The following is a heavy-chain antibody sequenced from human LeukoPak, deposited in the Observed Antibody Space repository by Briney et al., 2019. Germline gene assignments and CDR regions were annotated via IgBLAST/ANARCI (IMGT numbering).Heavy chain of an antibody. D-gene: IGHD1-1*01. CDR1: GFTFSSYG. V-gene: IGHV3-33*01. Sequence: TGGSLRLSCAASGFTFSSYGMHWVRQAPGKGLEWVAVIWYDGSNKYYADSVKGRFTISRDNSKNTLYLQMNSLRAEDTAVYYCAREFPPPAHPRYRSSGYHYGMDVWGQGTTVTISS. J-gene: IGHJ6*02. CDR3: AREFPPPAHPRYRSSGYHYGMDV. CDR2: IWYDGSNK.